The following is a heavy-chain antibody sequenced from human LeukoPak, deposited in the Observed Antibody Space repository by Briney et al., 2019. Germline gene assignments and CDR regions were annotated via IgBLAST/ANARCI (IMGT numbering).Heavy chain of an antibody. Sequence: ASVKASCKASGYTFTSYGIPCVRQAPGQGPEWMGWISAYSGDTAYAQKLQGRVTMTTDTSTSTVYLELRSLRSDDTAVYYCARGGRTAGDAFDIWGQGTMVTVSS. J-gene: IGHJ3*02. CDR2: ISAYSGDT. V-gene: IGHV1-18*01. CDR1: GYTFTSYG. D-gene: IGHD6-13*01. CDR3: ARGGRTAGDAFDI.